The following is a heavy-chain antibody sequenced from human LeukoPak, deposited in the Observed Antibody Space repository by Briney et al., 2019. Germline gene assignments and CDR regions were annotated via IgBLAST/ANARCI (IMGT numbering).Heavy chain of an antibody. CDR2: IYYSGST. V-gene: IGHV4-39*01. J-gene: IGHJ5*02. Sequence: PSETLSLTCTVSGGSISGSSYYWGWIRQPPGKGLEWIGSIYYSGSTYYNPSLKSRVTISVDTSKNQFSLQLSSVTAADTAVYYCARHTLVTAISTFNWFDPWGQGILVTVSS. CDR3: ARHTLVTAISTFNWFDP. CDR1: GGSISGSSYY. D-gene: IGHD2-21*02.